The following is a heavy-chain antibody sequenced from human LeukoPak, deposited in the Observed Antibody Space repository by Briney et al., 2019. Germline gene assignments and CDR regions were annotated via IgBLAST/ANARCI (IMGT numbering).Heavy chain of an antibody. D-gene: IGHD2-2*02. V-gene: IGHV1-18*01. Sequence: GASVKVSCKASGYTFTIYGISWVQQAPGQGLEWMGWISTCNGNSNYAQKFQRRVTMTTDTSTNTAYMEVRSLRSDDTAVYYCARGSGYCSTTSCYISYWGQGTLVTVSS. CDR1: GYTFTIYG. CDR3: ARGSGYCSTTSCYISY. CDR2: ISTCNGNS. J-gene: IGHJ4*02.